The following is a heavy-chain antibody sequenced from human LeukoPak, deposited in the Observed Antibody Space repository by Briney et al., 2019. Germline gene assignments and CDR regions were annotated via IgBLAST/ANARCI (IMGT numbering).Heavy chain of an antibody. J-gene: IGHJ5*02. V-gene: IGHV4-39*07. Sequence: SETLSLTCTVSGGSISSTGHYWGWIRQPPGKGLEWIGSIYYSGSTYYNPSLKSRVTISVDTSKNLFSLKLSSVTAADTAVYYCARARTRYYYGSGSYEGWFDPWGQGTLVTVSS. CDR1: GGSISSTGHY. CDR3: ARARTRYYYGSGSYEGWFDP. CDR2: IYYSGST. D-gene: IGHD3-10*01.